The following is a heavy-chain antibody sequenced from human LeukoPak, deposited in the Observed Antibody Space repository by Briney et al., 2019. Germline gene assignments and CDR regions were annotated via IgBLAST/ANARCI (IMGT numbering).Heavy chain of an antibody. J-gene: IGHJ4*02. CDR3: ARGGSGNWNAPFDY. D-gene: IGHD1-1*01. CDR1: GFTFSSYS. V-gene: IGHV3-21*01. CDR2: ISSSSSYT. Sequence: GGSLRLSCAASGFTFSSYSMNWVRQAPGKGLEWVSSISSSSSYTYYADSVKGRFTISRDNAKNSLYLQMNSLRAEDTTVYYCARGGSGNWNAPFDYWGQGTLVTVSS.